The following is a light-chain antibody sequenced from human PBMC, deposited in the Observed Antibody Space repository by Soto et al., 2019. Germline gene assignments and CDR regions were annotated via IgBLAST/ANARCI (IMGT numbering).Light chain of an antibody. V-gene: IGLV1-47*01. Sequence: QSVLTQPPSASGTPGQRITISCSGSSSNIGNNFGYWYQQLTGTAPKLLIYRNDQRPSGVPDRFSGSKSCTSASLAISGLRSEDEADYDCAAWDDSLSGPVFGGGTKVTVL. CDR1: SSNIGNNF. CDR3: AAWDDSLSGPV. J-gene: IGLJ2*01. CDR2: RND.